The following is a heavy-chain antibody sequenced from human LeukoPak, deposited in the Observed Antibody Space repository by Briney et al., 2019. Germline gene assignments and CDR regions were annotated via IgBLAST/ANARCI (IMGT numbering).Heavy chain of an antibody. Sequence: SVKVSCKASGGTFSSYAISWVRQAPGQGLEWMGGIIPIFGTANYAQKFQGRVTITADECTSTAYMELSSLRSEDTAVYYCAREVDTAIADYFDYWGQGTLVTVSS. J-gene: IGHJ4*02. D-gene: IGHD5-18*01. CDR2: IIPIFGTA. V-gene: IGHV1-69*13. CDR3: AREVDTAIADYFDY. CDR1: GGTFSSYA.